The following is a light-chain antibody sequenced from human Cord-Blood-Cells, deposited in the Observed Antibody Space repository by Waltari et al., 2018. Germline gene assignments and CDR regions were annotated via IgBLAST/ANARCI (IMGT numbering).Light chain of an antibody. J-gene: IGLJ3*02. CDR2: GNS. CDR1: SSNIGAGYD. Sequence: QSVLTQPPSVSGAPGQRVTISCTGSSSNIGAGYDVHWYQQLPGTAPKLPIYGNSNRPSGVPDRFSGSKSGTSASLAITGLQAEDEADYYGQSYDSSLRGVFGGGTKLTVL. CDR3: QSYDSSLRGV. V-gene: IGLV1-40*01.